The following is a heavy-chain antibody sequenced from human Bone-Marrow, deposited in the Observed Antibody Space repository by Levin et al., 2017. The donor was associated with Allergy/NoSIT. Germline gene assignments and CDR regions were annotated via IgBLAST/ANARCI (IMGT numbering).Heavy chain of an antibody. V-gene: IGHV4-59*01. J-gene: IGHJ2*01. Sequence: NPSETLSLTCTVSGGSISTYKWSWIRQSPGKGLEWIGHIFYSGDTKCNPSLKSRVTLSVDTSQNQFSLNLSTMTAADTAVYYCARGYSSTWPYWYFDLWGRGTLVTVSS. CDR1: GGSISTYK. CDR3: ARGYSSTWPYWYFDL. CDR2: IFYSGDT. D-gene: IGHD6-13*01.